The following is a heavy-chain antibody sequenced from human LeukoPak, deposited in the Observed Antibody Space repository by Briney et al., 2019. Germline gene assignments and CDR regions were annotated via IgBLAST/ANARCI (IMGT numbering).Heavy chain of an antibody. J-gene: IGHJ6*03. CDR2: IKTDGSN. D-gene: IGHD5-12*01. V-gene: IGHV3-74*01. Sequence: GGSLRLSCAASGFTFSSYWMHWVRQAPGKRLVWVSRIKTDGSNYYADSVKGRFTISRDNAKNTLYLEMNSLRAEDTAMYYCARGGYGYYYMDVWGKGTTVTVSS. CDR3: ARGGYGYYYMDV. CDR1: GFTFSSYW.